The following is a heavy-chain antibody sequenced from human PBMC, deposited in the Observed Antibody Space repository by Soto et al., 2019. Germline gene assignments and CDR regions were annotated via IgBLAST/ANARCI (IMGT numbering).Heavy chain of an antibody. J-gene: IGHJ4*02. CDR3: ANRPASFYSFDF. CDR2: ISGSGGST. Sequence: GGSLRLSCAASGFTFSSYAMSWVRQAPGKGLEWVSAISGSGGSTYYADSVKGRFTISRDNSKNTLYLQINSLRAEDTAVYYCANRPASFYSFDFWGQGTPVIVSS. CDR1: GFTFSSYA. D-gene: IGHD2-15*01. V-gene: IGHV3-23*01.